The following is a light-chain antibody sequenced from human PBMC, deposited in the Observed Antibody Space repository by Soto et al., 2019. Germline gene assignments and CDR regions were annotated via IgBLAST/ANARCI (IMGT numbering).Light chain of an antibody. Sequence: SVLPQPASVSGFPGQSITISCTGTSSDVGGYNYVSWYQSHPGEAPKLIIYDVSNRPSGVSDRFSGSKSGNTASLTISGLQAEDEADYYCSSYTSSISYVFGTGTKVTVL. J-gene: IGLJ1*01. CDR3: SSYTSSISYV. CDR2: DVS. CDR1: SSDVGGYNY. V-gene: IGLV2-14*03.